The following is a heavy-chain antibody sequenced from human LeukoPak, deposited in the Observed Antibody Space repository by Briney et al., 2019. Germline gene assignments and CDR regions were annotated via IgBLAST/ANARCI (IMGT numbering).Heavy chain of an antibody. Sequence: HPGGSLRLSCAASGFTVSSNYMSWVRRAPGKGLEWVSIIYSGGTTYYEDSVESRFTISSDNSKNTVYLQMNSLRGEDTAVYYCARHPTTVTPGRFDYWGQGTLVTVSS. CDR3: ARHPTTVTPGRFDY. D-gene: IGHD4-11*01. V-gene: IGHV3-53*01. J-gene: IGHJ4*02. CDR2: IYSGGTT. CDR1: GFTVSSNY.